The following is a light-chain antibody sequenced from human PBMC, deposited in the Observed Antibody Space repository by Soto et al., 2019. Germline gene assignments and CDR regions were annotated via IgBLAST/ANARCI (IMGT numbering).Light chain of an antibody. CDR1: QSISSW. V-gene: IGKV1-5*03. CDR2: KAS. Sequence: DIQMTQSPSTLSASVGDRVTITCRASQSISSWLAWYQQKPGKAPKLLIYKASSLESGVPSRFSGSGSGTEFNLTISSLQPDDFATYSCQQYKSYFLTFGGGTKVEIK. CDR3: QQYKSYFLT. J-gene: IGKJ4*01.